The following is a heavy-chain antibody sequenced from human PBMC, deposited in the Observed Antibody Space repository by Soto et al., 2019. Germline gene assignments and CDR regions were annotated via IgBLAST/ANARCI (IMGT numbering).Heavy chain of an antibody. CDR1: GFTFSAYG. D-gene: IGHD1-7*01. Sequence: QVQLVESGGGVVQPGRSLRLSCAASGFTFSAYGMHWVRQAPGEGLEWVAVIWYDGGSEYYADSVEGRFTISRYNAKNKVYLHMDTLRGDDTGVYYCAREHGPRLGSCLELWGQGTLVTVSS. CDR2: IWYDGGSE. V-gene: IGHV3-33*01. J-gene: IGHJ4*02. CDR3: AREHGPRLGSCLEL.